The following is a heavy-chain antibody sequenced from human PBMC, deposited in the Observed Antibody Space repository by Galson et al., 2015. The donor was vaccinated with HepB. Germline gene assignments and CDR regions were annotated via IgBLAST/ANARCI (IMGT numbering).Heavy chain of an antibody. D-gene: IGHD3-22*01. CDR2: INPNSGDT. CDR1: GYSFTAYF. J-gene: IGHJ4*02. Sequence: SVKVSCKASGYSFTAYFMHWVRQAPGQGLEWMGRINPNSGDTNYAQKFQGRVTMTRDTSISTAYMELNRLRSDDTAIYYCARVMYYDSSAYCFDSWGQGAVVSVS. V-gene: IGHV1-2*06. CDR3: ARVMYYDSSAYCFDS.